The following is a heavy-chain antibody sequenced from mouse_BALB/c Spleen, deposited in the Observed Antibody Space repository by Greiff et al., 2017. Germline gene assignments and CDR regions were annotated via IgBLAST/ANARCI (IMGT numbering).Heavy chain of an antibody. CDR1: GYSITSDYA. CDR2: ISYSGST. Sequence: DVQLQESGPGLVKPSQSLSLTCTVTGYSITSDYAWNWIRQFPGNKLEWMGYISYSGSTSYNPSLKSRISITRDTSKNQFFLQLNSVTTEDTATYYCARGYDYDVAMDYWGQGTSVTVSS. J-gene: IGHJ4*01. D-gene: IGHD2-4*01. V-gene: IGHV3-2*02. CDR3: ARGYDYDVAMDY.